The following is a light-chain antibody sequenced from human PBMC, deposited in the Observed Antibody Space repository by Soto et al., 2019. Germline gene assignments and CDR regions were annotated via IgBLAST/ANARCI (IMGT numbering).Light chain of an antibody. CDR3: QQHYDSWT. V-gene: IGKV4-1*01. Sequence: DMVITQSPDSLAVSLGERATINCKSSRSVLSSSNSKNYLVWYQQKPGQPPKLLISWASTRESGVPDRFSGSGSGTDFTLTISSLQAEDVAVYYCQQHYDSWTFGQGTKVDIK. CDR1: RSVLSSSNSKNY. J-gene: IGKJ1*01. CDR2: WAS.